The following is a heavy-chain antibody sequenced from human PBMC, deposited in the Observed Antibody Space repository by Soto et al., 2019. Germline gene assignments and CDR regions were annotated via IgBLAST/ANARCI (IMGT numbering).Heavy chain of an antibody. Sequence: QMQVQESGPGLVKPSQTLSLTCTVSGGSISSGHNYWSWIRQPPGKGLEWIGYMYYSGKTYYNPSLKSRLPISVDTSKNQFSLKLSSVTAADTAVYYCARDRGYYFDYWGQGTLVTVSS. CDR1: GGSISSGHNY. CDR2: MYYSGKT. V-gene: IGHV4-30-4*01. D-gene: IGHD3-10*01. J-gene: IGHJ4*02. CDR3: ARDRGYYFDY.